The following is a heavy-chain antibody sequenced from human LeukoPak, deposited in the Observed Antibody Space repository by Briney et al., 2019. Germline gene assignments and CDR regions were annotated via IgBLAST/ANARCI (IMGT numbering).Heavy chain of an antibody. CDR3: ARNYYGSGSYRAYFDY. D-gene: IGHD3-10*01. CDR1: GFTVNNYW. V-gene: IGHV3-30-3*01. J-gene: IGHJ4*02. Sequence: GGSLRLSCAASGFTVNNYWMTWVRQAPGKGLEWVAVISYDGSNKYYADSVKGRFTISRDNSKNTLYLQMNSLRAEDTAVYYCARNYYGSGSYRAYFDYWGQGTLVTVSS. CDR2: ISYDGSNK.